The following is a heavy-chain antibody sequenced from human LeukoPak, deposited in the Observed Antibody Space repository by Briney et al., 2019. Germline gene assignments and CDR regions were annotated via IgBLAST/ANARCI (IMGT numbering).Heavy chain of an antibody. CDR1: GGSFSGYY. V-gene: IGHV4-34*01. CDR3: ARGIIFVGGSGYLIDY. D-gene: IGHD5-12*01. J-gene: IGHJ4*02. Sequence: SETLSLTCAVYGGSFSGYYWSWIRQPPGNGLEWIGEINHSGSTNYNPSLKSRVTISVDTSKNQFSLKLSSVTAADTAVYYCARGIIFVGGSGYLIDYWGQGTLVTVSS. CDR2: INHSGST.